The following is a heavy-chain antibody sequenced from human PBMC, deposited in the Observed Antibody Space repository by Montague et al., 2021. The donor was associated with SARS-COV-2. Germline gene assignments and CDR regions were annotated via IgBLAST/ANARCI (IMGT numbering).Heavy chain of an antibody. CDR3: ASVPTVTTYYYYYYGIDV. J-gene: IGHJ6*02. Sequence: SETLSLTCAVYGGSFSGYYWSWIRQPPGKGLEWIGEINHSGSTNYNPSLKSRVTISVDTSKNQFSLKLSSVTAADTAVYYCASVPTVTTYYYYYYGIDVWGQGTTVTVSS. V-gene: IGHV4-34*01. CDR1: GGSFSGYY. CDR2: INHSGST. D-gene: IGHD4-17*01.